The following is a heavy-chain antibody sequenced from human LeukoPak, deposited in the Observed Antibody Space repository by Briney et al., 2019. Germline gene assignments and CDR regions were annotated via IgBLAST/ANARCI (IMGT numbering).Heavy chain of an antibody. CDR2: ISSSSSYT. J-gene: IGHJ4*02. Sequence: GGSLRLSCAASGFTFSDYYMSWIRQAPGKGLEWVSYISSSSSYTNYADSVKGRFTISRGNAKNSLYLQMNSLRAEDTAVYYCARSSSWYLFDYWGQGTLVTVSS. CDR3: ARSSSWYLFDY. D-gene: IGHD6-13*01. V-gene: IGHV3-11*03. CDR1: GFTFSDYY.